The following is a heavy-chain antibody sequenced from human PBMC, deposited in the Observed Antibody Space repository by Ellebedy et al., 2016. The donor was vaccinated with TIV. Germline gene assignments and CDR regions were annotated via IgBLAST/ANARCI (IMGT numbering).Heavy chain of an antibody. CDR1: GYTFTGDYY. J-gene: IGHJ4*02. V-gene: IGHV1-2*02. D-gene: IGHD3-22*01. Sequence: AASVKVSCKASGYTFTGDYYMHWVRQAPGQGLEWVGWVYPKSGGTKYAQRFQGRVTMTRDTSISTAYMELTRLRSVDTAVYYCASASGYYGARFDYWGQGTLVTVSS. CDR2: VYPKSGGT. CDR3: ASASGYYGARFDY.